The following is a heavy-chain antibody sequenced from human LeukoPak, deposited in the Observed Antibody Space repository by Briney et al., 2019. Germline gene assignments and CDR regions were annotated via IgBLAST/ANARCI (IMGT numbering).Heavy chain of an antibody. D-gene: IGHD1-7*01. V-gene: IGHV1-69*04. Sequence: GASVKVSCKASGGTFSSYAITWVRQAPGQGLEWMGRIIPIFGIANYAQKFQGRVTITADKSTSTAYMELSSLRSEDTAVYYCARGGGYNWNYGTNYWGQGTLVTVSS. CDR1: GGTFSSYA. CDR3: ARGGGYNWNYGTNY. J-gene: IGHJ4*02. CDR2: IIPIFGIA.